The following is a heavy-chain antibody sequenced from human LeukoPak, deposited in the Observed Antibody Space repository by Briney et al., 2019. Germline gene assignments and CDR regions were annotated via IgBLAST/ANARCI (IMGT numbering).Heavy chain of an antibody. CDR3: ARHFRTVWSGYRWDWFDP. Sequence: PSETLSLTCTVSGGSISSSSYYWGWIRQPPGKVLESIGSIYYSGSTYYNPSLKSRVTISVDTSKNQFSLKLSSVTAADTAVYYCARHFRTVWSGYRWDWFDPWGQGTLVTVSS. V-gene: IGHV4-39*01. J-gene: IGHJ5*02. CDR2: IYYSGST. CDR1: GGSISSSSYY. D-gene: IGHD3-3*01.